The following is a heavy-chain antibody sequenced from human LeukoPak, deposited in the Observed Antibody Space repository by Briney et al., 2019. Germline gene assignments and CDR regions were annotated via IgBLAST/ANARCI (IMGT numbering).Heavy chain of an antibody. V-gene: IGHV1-18*01. D-gene: IGHD4-23*01. J-gene: IGHJ5*02. CDR2: INTNTGNT. CDR1: GYTFTSYD. CDR3: ARGVSGVTPP. Sequence: ASVKVSCKTSGYTFTSYDISWVRQAPGQGPEWLGWINTNTGNTHYAMSLQDRVTLTTDTSTSTAYMELRSLKSDDTAVYYCARGVSGVTPPWGQGTLVIVSS.